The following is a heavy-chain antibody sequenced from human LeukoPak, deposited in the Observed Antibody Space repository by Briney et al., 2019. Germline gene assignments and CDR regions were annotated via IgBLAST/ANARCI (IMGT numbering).Heavy chain of an antibody. J-gene: IGHJ4*02. D-gene: IGHD6-13*01. CDR2: INPNSGGT. CDR3: ATNGPDSSSWFDY. CDR1: GYTFSGHY. V-gene: IGHV1-2*02. Sequence: ASVKVSCKASGYTFSGHYMHWVRQAPGQGLEWMGWINPNSGGTNYAQKFQGGVTMTRDTSISTAYMELSRLRSDDTAVYYCATNGPDSSSWFDYWGQGTLVTVFS.